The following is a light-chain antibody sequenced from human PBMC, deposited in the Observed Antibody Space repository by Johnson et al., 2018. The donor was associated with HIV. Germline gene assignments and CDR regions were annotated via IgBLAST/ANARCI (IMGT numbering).Light chain of an antibody. CDR1: SSNIGNNY. CDR3: GPWDSSPRGVF. CDR2: DNN. J-gene: IGLJ1*01. Sequence: QSVLTQPPSVSAAPGQKVTISCSGSSSNIGNNYVSWYQQVPGTAPKLLIFDNNKRPSGIPDRFSGSKSGTSATLALTGLQTGDEADYYCGPWDSSPRGVFFGTGTKVTVL. V-gene: IGLV1-51*01.